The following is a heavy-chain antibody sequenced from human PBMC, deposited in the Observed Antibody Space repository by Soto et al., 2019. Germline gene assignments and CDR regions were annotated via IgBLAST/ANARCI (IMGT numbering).Heavy chain of an antibody. CDR1: GFTFSSNS. V-gene: IGHV3-21*01. J-gene: IGHJ4*02. Sequence: EVQLVESGGGLVKPGGSLRLSCAASGFTFSSNSMNWVRQAPGKGLEWASCIRSSGNYIYYADSVKGRFTISRDNAKNSLYLQMNTLRVEDTAVYYCARESPVGYSYARPFDYWGQGTLVTVSS. D-gene: IGHD5-18*01. CDR2: IRSSGNYI. CDR3: ARESPVGYSYARPFDY.